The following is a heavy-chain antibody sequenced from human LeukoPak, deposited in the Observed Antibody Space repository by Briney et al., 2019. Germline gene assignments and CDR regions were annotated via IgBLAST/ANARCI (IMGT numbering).Heavy chain of an antibody. CDR3: ARDCSSTSCCVRDSYYYGMDV. V-gene: IGHV1-69*04. CDR1: GGTFSSYA. Sequence: GASVKVSCKASGGTFSSYAISWVRQAPGQGLEWMGRIIPILGIANYAQKFQGRVTITADKSTSTAYMELSSLRSEDTAVYYCARDCSSTSCCVRDSYYYGMDVWGQGTTVTVSS. D-gene: IGHD2-2*01. CDR2: IIPILGIA. J-gene: IGHJ6*02.